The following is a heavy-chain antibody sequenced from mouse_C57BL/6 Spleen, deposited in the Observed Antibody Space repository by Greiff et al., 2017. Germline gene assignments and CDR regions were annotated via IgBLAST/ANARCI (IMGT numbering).Heavy chain of an antibody. J-gene: IGHJ1*03. CDR1: GFTFSDYY. V-gene: IGHV5-16*01. CDR2: INYDGSST. CDR3: ARDHGRRYFDV. Sequence: EVTVEESEGGLVQPGSSMKLSCTASGFTFSDYYMAWVRQVPEKGLEWVANINYDGSSTYYLDSLKSRFIISRDNANNILYLQMSSLKSEDTATYYCARDHGRRYFDVWGTGTTVTVSS.